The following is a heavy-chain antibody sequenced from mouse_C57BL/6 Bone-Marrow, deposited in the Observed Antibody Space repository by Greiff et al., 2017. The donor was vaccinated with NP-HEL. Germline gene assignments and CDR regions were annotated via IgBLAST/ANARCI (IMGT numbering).Heavy chain of an antibody. Sequence: VQLQQPGAELVMPGASVKLSCKASGYTFTSYWMHWVKQRPGQGLEWIGEIDPSDSYTNYNQKFKGKSTLTVDKSSSTAYMQLSSLISEDSAVYYCARQDYYGSSVDYWGQGTTLTVSS. D-gene: IGHD1-1*01. CDR2: IDPSDSYT. V-gene: IGHV1-69*01. CDR3: ARQDYYGSSVDY. CDR1: GYTFTSYW. J-gene: IGHJ2*01.